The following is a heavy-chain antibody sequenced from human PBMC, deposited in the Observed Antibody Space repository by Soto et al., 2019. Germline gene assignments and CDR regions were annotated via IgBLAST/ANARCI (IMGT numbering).Heavy chain of an antibody. CDR1: GFTFGDYA. Sequence: GGSLRLSCTASGFTFGDYAMSWFRQDPGKGLEWVGFIRNIAYGGTTEYAASVKGRFTISRDDSKSIAYLQMNSLKPEDTAVYYCTRDQYYYDSSAYFSDYWGQGTLVTVSS. V-gene: IGHV3-49*03. CDR3: TRDQYYYDSSAYFSDY. CDR2: IRNIAYGGTT. D-gene: IGHD3-22*01. J-gene: IGHJ4*02.